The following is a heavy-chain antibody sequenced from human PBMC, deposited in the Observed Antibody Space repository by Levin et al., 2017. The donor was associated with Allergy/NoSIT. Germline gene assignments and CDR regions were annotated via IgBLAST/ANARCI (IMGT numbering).Heavy chain of an antibody. J-gene: IGHJ4*02. V-gene: IGHV3-11*01. CDR1: GFTFSDYY. CDR2: ISSSGSTI. Sequence: GGSLRLSCAASGFTFSDYYMSWIRQDPGKGLEWVSYISSSGSTIYYADSVKGRFTISRDNAKNSLYLQMNSLRAEDTAVYYCASLPYDYGDYIDYWGQGTLVTVSS. D-gene: IGHD4-17*01. CDR3: ASLPYDYGDYIDY.